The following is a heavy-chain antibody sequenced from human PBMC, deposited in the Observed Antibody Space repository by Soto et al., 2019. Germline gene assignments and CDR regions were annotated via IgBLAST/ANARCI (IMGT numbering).Heavy chain of an antibody. Sequence: VSVNVYCKASGYTFTIYDINWVRQATGQGLEWMGWMNPNSGNTGYAQKFQGRVTMTRNTSISTAYMELSSLRSEDTAVYYCARWGFCSGGSCSLSYYGMDVWGQGTTVTVSS. D-gene: IGHD2-15*01. CDR3: ARWGFCSGGSCSLSYYGMDV. J-gene: IGHJ6*02. CDR2: MNPNSGNT. CDR1: GYTFTIYD. V-gene: IGHV1-8*01.